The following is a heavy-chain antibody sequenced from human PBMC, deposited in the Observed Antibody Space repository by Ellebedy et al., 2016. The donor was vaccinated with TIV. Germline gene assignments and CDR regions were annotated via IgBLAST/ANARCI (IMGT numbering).Heavy chain of an antibody. D-gene: IGHD2-21*02. J-gene: IGHJ4*02. V-gene: IGHV3-23*01. Sequence: PGGSLRLSCAASGFIFRHYAMSWVRQAPGKGLQWVSAISGEGDSTYYADSVKGRFTISRDNSRNTLYLEMNTLRAEDTAVYYCARVGDSEYNFDFWGQGTLVSVSS. CDR2: ISGEGDST. CDR1: GFIFRHYA. CDR3: ARVGDSEYNFDF.